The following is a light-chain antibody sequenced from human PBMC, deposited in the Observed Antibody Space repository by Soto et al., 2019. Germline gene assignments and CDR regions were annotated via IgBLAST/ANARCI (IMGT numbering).Light chain of an antibody. J-gene: IGLJ2*01. CDR2: YDS. CDR3: QVWDSSSDHPYVV. CDR1: NIGSKS. Sequence: SYELTQPPSVSVAPGKTARITCEGNNIGSKSVHWYQQKPGQAPVLVIYYDSDRPSGIPERFSGSNSGNTATLTISRVEAGDDADYYCQVWDSSSDHPYVVFGGGTKLTVL. V-gene: IGLV3-21*04.